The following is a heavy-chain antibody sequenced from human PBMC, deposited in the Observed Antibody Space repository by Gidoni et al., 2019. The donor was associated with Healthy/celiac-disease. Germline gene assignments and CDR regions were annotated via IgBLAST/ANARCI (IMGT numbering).Heavy chain of an antibody. D-gene: IGHD3-22*01. V-gene: IGHV4-61*01. CDR2: IYYSGST. CDR1: GGSVSSGSYY. J-gene: IGHJ6*03. CDR3: ARDSRDYYDSSGYYYYYYYYMDV. Sequence: QVQLQESGPGLVKPSETLSLTCTVPGGSVSSGSYYWSWIRQPPGKGLEWIGYIYYSGSTNYNPSLKSRVTISVDTSKNQFSLKLSSVTAADTAVYYCARDSRDYYDSSGYYYYYYYYMDVWGKGTTVTVSS.